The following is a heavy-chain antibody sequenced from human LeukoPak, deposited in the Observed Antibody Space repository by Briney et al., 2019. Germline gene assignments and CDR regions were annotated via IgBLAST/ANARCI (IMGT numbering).Heavy chain of an antibody. D-gene: IGHD3-16*01. CDR1: GFTFDDYA. Sequence: GRSLRLSCAASGFTFDDYAMHWVRQAPGKGLEWVSGISWNSGSIGYADSVKGRFTISRDNAKNSLYLQMNSLRAEDTALYYCAKEMTRWGPLDYWGQGTLVTVSS. J-gene: IGHJ4*02. CDR3: AKEMTRWGPLDY. CDR2: ISWNSGSI. V-gene: IGHV3-9*01.